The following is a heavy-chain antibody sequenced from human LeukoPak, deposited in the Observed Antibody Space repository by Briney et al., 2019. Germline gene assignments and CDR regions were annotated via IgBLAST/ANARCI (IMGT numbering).Heavy chain of an antibody. CDR2: FKTKYNQV. CDR3: ARSVPDYTRFDY. D-gene: IGHD4-11*01. Sequence: GGSLRLSCVASGFTFSDYAMDWVRQAPGKGLEWVSTFKTKYNQVYYAESVRGRFTISTDNSKNTVYLQMNSLRAEDTALYYCARSVPDYTRFDYWGQGALVTVSS. J-gene: IGHJ4*02. CDR1: GFTFSDYA. V-gene: IGHV3-23*05.